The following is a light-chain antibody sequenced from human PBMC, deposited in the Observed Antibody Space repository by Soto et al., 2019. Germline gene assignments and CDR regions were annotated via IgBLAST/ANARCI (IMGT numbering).Light chain of an antibody. Sequence: QSALTQPASVSGSPGQSITISCTGTSSDVGGYDYVSWYQLHPGKAPKLMVFEVSNRPSGVSYRFSGSKSGNTASLTISGRQAEDEADYFCSSYSSSTAYLFGTGTKLTVL. J-gene: IGLJ1*01. CDR2: EVS. V-gene: IGLV2-14*01. CDR1: SSDVGGYDY. CDR3: SSYSSSTAYL.